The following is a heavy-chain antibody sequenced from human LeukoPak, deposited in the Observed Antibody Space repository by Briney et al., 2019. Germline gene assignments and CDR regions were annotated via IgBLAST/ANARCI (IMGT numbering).Heavy chain of an antibody. CDR2: IYYSGST. CDR1: GGSISSGGYY. V-gene: IGHV4-31*03. D-gene: IGHD3-22*01. Sequence: PSGTLSLTCTVSGGSISSGGYYWSWIRQHPGKGLEWIGYIYYSGSTYYNPSLKSRVTISVDTSKNQFSLKLSSVTAADTAVYYCARAPYYDSNYFDYWGQGTLVTVSS. J-gene: IGHJ4*02. CDR3: ARAPYYDSNYFDY.